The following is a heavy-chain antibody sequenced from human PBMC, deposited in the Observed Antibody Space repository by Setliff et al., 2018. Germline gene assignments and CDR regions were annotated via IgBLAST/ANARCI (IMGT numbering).Heavy chain of an antibody. CDR2: VYYSGAA. V-gene: IGHV4-59*11. J-gene: IGHJ4*02. Sequence: SETLSLTCNVSGDSISAAPIMAWIRQPPGKGLEFIGYVYYSGAAKYDPSLKSRVTMSVDTSKTQFSLKLSSVTAADTAVYYCARGGTYRYIDYWGQGARVTVSS. CDR1: GDSISAAP. CDR3: ARGGTYRYIDY.